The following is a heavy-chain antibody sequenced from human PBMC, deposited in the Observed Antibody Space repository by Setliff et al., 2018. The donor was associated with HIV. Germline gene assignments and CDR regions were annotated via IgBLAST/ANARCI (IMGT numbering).Heavy chain of an antibody. Sequence: HPGGSLRLSCAASGFTFSSSWMHWVCQAPEKGLEWVSGIGGSGGSTYYADSVKGRFTISRDNAKNSLYLQMNSLRAEDTALYYCAKAEEDYYDSSGPPAGAFDIWGQGTMVTVSS. CDR1: GFTFSSSW. V-gene: IGHV3-74*01. CDR3: AKAEEDYYDSSGPPAGAFDI. J-gene: IGHJ3*02. D-gene: IGHD3-22*01. CDR2: IGGSGGST.